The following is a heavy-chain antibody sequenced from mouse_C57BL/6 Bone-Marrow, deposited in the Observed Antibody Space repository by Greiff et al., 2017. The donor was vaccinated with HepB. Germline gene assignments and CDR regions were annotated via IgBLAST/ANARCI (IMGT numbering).Heavy chain of an antibody. J-gene: IGHJ4*01. CDR2: ISSGGSYT. CDR3: AITTVVANAMDY. V-gene: IGHV5-6*01. Sequence: EVQLVESGGDLVKPGGSLKLSCAASGFTFSSYGMSWVRQTPDKRLEWVATISSGGSYTYYPDSVKGRFTISRDNAKNTLYLQMSSLKSEDTAMYYCAITTVVANAMDYWGQGTSVTVSS. D-gene: IGHD1-1*01. CDR1: GFTFSSYG.